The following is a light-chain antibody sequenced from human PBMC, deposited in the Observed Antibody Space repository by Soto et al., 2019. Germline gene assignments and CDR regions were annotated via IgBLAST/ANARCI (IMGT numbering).Light chain of an antibody. J-gene: IGKJ1*01. CDR1: ESIDSW. CDR3: QQYNSYRA. V-gene: IGKV1-5*03. CDR2: KAS. Sequence: DIQMTQSPSTLSASVGDRVTITCRASESIDSWLAWHQQKPGRAPKLLISKASSLESGVPSRFSGSGFGTEFTLNLSSLQPDDFATYYCQQYNSYRAFGQGTKVEI.